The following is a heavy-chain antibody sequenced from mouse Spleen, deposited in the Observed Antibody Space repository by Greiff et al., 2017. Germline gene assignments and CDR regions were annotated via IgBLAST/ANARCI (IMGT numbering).Heavy chain of an antibody. CDR2: IYPSDSET. V-gene: IGHV1-61*01. CDR3: AREELGREFDY. D-gene: IGHD4-1*01. J-gene: IGHJ2*01. CDR1: GYTFTSYW. Sequence: QVQLQQPGAELVRPGSSVKLSCKASGYTFTSYWMDWVKQRPGQGLEWIGNIYPSDSETHYNQKFKDKATLTVDKSSSTAYMQLSSLTSEDSAVYYCAREELGREFDYWGQGTTLTVSS.